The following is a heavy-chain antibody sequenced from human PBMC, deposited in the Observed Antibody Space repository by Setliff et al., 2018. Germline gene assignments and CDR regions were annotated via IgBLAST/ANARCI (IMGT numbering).Heavy chain of an antibody. CDR1: GGTFSSYA. D-gene: IGHD1-7*01. CDR2: IISILGIA. V-gene: IGHV1-69*10. J-gene: IGHJ6*02. CDR3: ARDLITGATEYYYGMDV. Sequence: SVKVSCQASGGTFSSYAISWVRQAPGQGLEWMGGIISILGIANYAQKFQGRVTITADKSTSTAYMQLCSLRSEDTAVYYCARDLITGATEYYYGMDVWGQGTTVTVSS.